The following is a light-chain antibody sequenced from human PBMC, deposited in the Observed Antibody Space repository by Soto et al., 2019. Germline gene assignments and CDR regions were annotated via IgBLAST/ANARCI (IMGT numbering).Light chain of an antibody. J-gene: IGLJ3*02. CDR3: SSSAGSNFWV. Sequence: QSVLTQPPSASGTPGQRVTISCSGSSSNIGSNTVNWYQQLPGTAPKLLIYSNNQRPSGVPDRFSGSKSGTSASLAISGLQAEDEADYYCSSSAGSNFWVFGGGTKLTVL. CDR2: SNN. V-gene: IGLV1-44*01. CDR1: SSNIGSNT.